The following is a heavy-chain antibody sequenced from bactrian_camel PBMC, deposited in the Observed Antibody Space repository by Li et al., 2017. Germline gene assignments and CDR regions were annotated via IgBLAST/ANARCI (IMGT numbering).Heavy chain of an antibody. Sequence: DVQLVESGGGLVQPGGSLSVSCAASGFSFSSYTMAWVRQAPGKGLEWVSSISALGKTAYADSVKGQFTISRDNAKNSVYLQMNSLKPEDTAVYYCAIGQERGDYELAPFFGYWGQGTQVTVS. CDR2: ISALGKT. CDR1: GFSFSSYT. J-gene: IGHJ6*01. V-gene: IGHV3S40*01. D-gene: IGHD4*01. CDR3: AIGQERGDYELAPFFGY.